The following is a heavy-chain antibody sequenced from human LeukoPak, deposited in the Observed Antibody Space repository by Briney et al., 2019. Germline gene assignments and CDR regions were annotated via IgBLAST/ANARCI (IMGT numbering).Heavy chain of an antibody. D-gene: IGHD1-26*01. J-gene: IGHJ4*02. CDR1: GYSFTSYW. V-gene: IGHV5-51*01. Sequence: ESLKISCKGSGYSFTSYWIGWVRQMPGKGLEWIGIIYPGDSDTRYSPSFQGQVTISADTSISHAYLQWSSLKASDTAMYYCARHESRATPADYWGQGTLVTVSS. CDR3: ARHESRATPADY. CDR2: IYPGDSDT.